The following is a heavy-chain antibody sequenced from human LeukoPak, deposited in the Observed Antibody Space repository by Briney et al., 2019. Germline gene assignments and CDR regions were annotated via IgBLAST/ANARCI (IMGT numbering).Heavy chain of an antibody. CDR2: ISSGGTTI. CDR1: GFTLSNYY. CDR3: ARGWGYYGSGKKV. D-gene: IGHD3-10*01. J-gene: IGHJ4*02. V-gene: IGHV3-11*04. Sequence: GGSLRLSCAASGFTLSNYYMTWIRQAPGKGLEWVSYISSGGTTIYYADSVKGRFTISRDNAKNSLYLEMNSLRAEDTAVYYCARGWGYYGSGKKVWGQGTLVTVSS.